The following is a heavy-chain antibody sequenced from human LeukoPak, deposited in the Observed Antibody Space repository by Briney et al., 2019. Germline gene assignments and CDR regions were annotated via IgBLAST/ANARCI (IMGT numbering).Heavy chain of an antibody. J-gene: IGHJ4*02. CDR1: GFTVSSNY. V-gene: IGHV3-53*04. D-gene: IGHD2-15*01. Sequence: GGSLRLSCAASGFTVSSNYMSWVRQAPGKGLEWVSVIYSGGSTYYADSVKGRFTISRHNSKNTLYLQMNSLRAEDTAVYYCARVLGYCSGGSCYDYWGQGTLVTVSS. CDR2: IYSGGST. CDR3: ARVLGYCSGGSCYDY.